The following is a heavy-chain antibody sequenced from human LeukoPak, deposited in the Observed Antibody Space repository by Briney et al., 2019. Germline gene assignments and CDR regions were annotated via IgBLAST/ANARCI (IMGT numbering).Heavy chain of an antibody. CDR1: GFTFSSYA. D-gene: IGHD3-16*01. Sequence: GGSLRLSCAASGFTFSSYAMSWVRQAPGKGLEWVSFISTSSSYIYYADSVKGRFTISRDNAKNSLYLQMNSLRAEDTAVYYCARGIMTPYYMDVWGGGTTVTISS. CDR3: ARGIMTPYYMDV. CDR2: ISTSSSYI. J-gene: IGHJ6*03. V-gene: IGHV3-21*01.